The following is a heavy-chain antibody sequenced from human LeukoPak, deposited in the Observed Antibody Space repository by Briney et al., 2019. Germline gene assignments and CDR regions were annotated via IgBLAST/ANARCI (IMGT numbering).Heavy chain of an antibody. CDR1: GFTFSSHA. CDR2: LSGSGYNT. D-gene: IGHD2-2*01. V-gene: IGHV3-23*01. CDR3: AKDPYGTRYSDY. Sequence: GGSLRLSCAASGFTFSSHALSWVRQAPGKGLEWVSSLSGSGYNTYYADSVKGRFTISRDNSKNTVYLQMNSLRAEDTAVYYCAKDPYGTRYSDYWGQGTLVTVSS. J-gene: IGHJ4*02.